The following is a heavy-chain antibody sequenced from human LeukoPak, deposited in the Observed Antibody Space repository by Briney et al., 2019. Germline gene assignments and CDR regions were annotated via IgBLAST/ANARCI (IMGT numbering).Heavy chain of an antibody. J-gene: IGHJ4*02. CDR3: ARTMGWEWDY. CDR1: GFTVSSNY. Sequence: GGSLRLSCAASGFTVSSNYMSWVRQAPGKGLEWVSVIYSGGSTYYADSVKGRFTISRHNSKNTLYLRMNSLRAEDTAVYYCARTMGWEWDYRGQGTLVTVSS. D-gene: IGHD1-26*01. V-gene: IGHV3-53*04. CDR2: IYSGGST.